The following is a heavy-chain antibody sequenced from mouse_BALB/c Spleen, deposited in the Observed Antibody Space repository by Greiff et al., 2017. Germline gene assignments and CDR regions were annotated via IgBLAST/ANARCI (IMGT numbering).Heavy chain of an antibody. Sequence: EVMLVESGGGLVKPGGSLKLSCAASGFTFSSYAMSWVRQSPEKRLEWVAEISSGGSYTYYPDTVTGRCTISRDNAKNTLYLEMSSLRSEDTAMYYCARPDYYSCSYWFAYWGQGTLVTVSA. CDR2: ISSGGSYT. J-gene: IGHJ3*01. CDR3: ARPDYYSCSYWFAY. D-gene: IGHD1-1*01. V-gene: IGHV5-9-4*01. CDR1: GFTFSSYA.